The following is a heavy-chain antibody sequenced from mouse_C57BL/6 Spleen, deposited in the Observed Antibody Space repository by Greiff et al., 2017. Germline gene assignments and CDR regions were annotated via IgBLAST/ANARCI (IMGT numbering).Heavy chain of an antibody. CDR2: LYPGSGNT. CDR3: ARGYYGSYNFDY. V-gene: IGHV1-84*01. CDR1: GYTFTDYY. D-gene: IGHD1-1*01. J-gene: IGHJ2*01. Sequence: QVQLQQSGPELVKPGASVKISCKASGYTFTDYYINWVKQRPGQGLEWIGWLYPGSGNTKYNEKFKGKATLTVDTSSSTAYMQLSSLTSEDSAVYFCARGYYGSYNFDYWGQGTTLTVSS.